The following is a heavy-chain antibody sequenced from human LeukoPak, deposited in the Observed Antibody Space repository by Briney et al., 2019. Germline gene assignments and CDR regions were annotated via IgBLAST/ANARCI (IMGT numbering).Heavy chain of an antibody. CDR3: ARDVEMATVVFDY. D-gene: IGHD5-24*01. Sequence: ASVKVSCKASGYTFTSYDINWVRQATGQGLEWMGWMNPNSGNTGYAQKFQGRVTMTRNTSISTAYMELSSLRSEDTAVYYCARDVEMATVVFDYWGQGTLVTVSS. V-gene: IGHV1-8*01. CDR2: MNPNSGNT. CDR1: GYTFTSYD. J-gene: IGHJ4*02.